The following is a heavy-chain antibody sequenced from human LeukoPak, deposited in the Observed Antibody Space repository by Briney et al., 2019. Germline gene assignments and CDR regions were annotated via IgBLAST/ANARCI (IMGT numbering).Heavy chain of an antibody. CDR2: ISGSGGST. J-gene: IGHJ4*02. D-gene: IGHD3-10*01. CDR3: AKVTAYYYGSGSYYNEPYFDY. Sequence: GGSLRLSCAASGFTFSNYAMSWVRQAPGKGLEWVSAISGSGGSTYYADSVKGRFTISRDNSKNTLYLQMNSLRAEDTAVYYCAKVTAYYYGSGSYYNEPYFDYWGQGTLVTVSS. CDR1: GFTFSNYA. V-gene: IGHV3-23*01.